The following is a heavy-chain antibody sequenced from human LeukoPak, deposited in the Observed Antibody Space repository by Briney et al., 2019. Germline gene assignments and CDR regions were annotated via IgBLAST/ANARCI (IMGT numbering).Heavy chain of an antibody. V-gene: IGHV3-30*02. D-gene: IGHD4-17*01. Sequence: PGGSLRLSCAASGFTFSTSVMHWVRQAPGKGLEWLSFIRFDGSEKYYADSVKARFSISRDNSMNTLYLQMNSLRPEDTAVYYCAKDTRYGDYPDYWGQGTLVTVSS. CDR2: IRFDGSEK. J-gene: IGHJ4*02. CDR3: AKDTRYGDYPDY. CDR1: GFTFSTSV.